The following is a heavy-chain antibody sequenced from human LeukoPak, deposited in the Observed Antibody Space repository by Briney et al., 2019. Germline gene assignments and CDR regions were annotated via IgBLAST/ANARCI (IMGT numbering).Heavy chain of an antibody. V-gene: IGHV3-23*01. CDR2: ISGSGSCT. CDR1: GFTFTSYG. CDR3: AKDLPNPGTSRHCQY. Sequence: PGGSLRLSCAASGFTFTSYGMNWVRQAPGKGLEWVSFISGSGSCTYYADSVKGRLTISRDNSKNTLYLQMNSLRAEDTAVYYCAKDLPNPGTSRHCQYWGQGTLVTVSS. D-gene: IGHD2-8*01. J-gene: IGHJ1*01.